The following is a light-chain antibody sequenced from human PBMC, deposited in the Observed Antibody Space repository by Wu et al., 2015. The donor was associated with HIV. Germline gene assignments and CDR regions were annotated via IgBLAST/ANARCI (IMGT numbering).Light chain of an antibody. CDR3: QQRGDTPRT. V-gene: IGKV3-11*01. Sequence: EIVLTQSPVTLSLSPGERATLSCRASQSVGIYLAWFQQKSGQAPRLLMYDASKRATDIPVRFSDSGSGTDFTLTIDSLEPEDFAVYYCQQRGDTPRTFGRGTRVEVK. J-gene: IGKJ1*01. CDR2: DAS. CDR1: QSVGIY.